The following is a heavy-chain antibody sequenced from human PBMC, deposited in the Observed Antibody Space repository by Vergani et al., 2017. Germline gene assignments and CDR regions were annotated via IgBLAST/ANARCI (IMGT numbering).Heavy chain of an antibody. CDR1: GGSFSGYY. CDR3: ARGCRWLQPKYYFDY. V-gene: IGHV4-34*01. CDR2: INHSGST. D-gene: IGHD5-24*01. J-gene: IGHJ4*02. Sequence: QVQLQQWGAGLLKPSETLSLTCAVYGGSFSGYYWSWIRQPPGKGPEWIGEINHSGSTNYNPSLKSRVTISVDTSKNQFSLKLSSVTAADTAVYYCARGCRWLQPKYYFDYWGQGTLVTVSS.